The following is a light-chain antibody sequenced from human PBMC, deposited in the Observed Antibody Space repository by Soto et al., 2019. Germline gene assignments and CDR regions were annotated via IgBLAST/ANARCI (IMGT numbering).Light chain of an antibody. Sequence: DIQMTQSPSTLSASVGDRVTITCRASQSISSWLAWYQQKPGKAPKLLIYKASSLESGVPSRFSGSGSGTEFTLTISRLQPDDCATYYCQQYNSYPLTFGGGTNVEIK. V-gene: IGKV1-5*03. J-gene: IGKJ4*01. CDR1: QSISSW. CDR3: QQYNSYPLT. CDR2: KAS.